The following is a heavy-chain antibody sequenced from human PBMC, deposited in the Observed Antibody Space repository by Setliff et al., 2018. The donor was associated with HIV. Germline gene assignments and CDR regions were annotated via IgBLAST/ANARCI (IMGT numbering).Heavy chain of an antibody. CDR3: ARDRVPKRGHSYREPDFDP. CDR1: GYSFTSHS. J-gene: IGHJ5*02. D-gene: IGHD3-16*02. CDR2: INTGNGNT. Sequence: GESLTVSCKASGYSFTSHSMHWVRQAPGQRLEWMGWINTGNGNTKYSQKFQDRVTITRDTSANTGYLEVTGLRFEDTAVYYCARDRVPKRGHSYREPDFDPGGQGTLVTVSS. V-gene: IGHV1-3*04.